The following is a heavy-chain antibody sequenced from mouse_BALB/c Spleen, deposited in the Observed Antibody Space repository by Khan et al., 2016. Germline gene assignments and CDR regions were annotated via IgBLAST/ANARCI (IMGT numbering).Heavy chain of an antibody. J-gene: IGHJ4*01. CDR3: ASYYGSNAMDY. CDR2: INPSTGYT. CDR1: GYTFTSYW. D-gene: IGHD1-1*01. V-gene: IGHV1-7*01. Sequence: QVQLQQSGAELAKPGASVKMSCKASGYTFTSYWMHWVKQRPGQGLEWIGYINPSTGYTEYNQKFKDKATLTADKSSSTAYMQLSSLTSEDSAVYYCASYYGSNAMDYWSQVTSVTVSS.